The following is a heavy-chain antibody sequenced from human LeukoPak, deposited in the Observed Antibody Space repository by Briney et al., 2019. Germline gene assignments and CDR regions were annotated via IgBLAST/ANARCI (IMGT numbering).Heavy chain of an antibody. CDR1: GFTFSSYW. Sequence: GGSLRLSCAASGFTFSSYWMHWVRQAPGKGLVWVSRINSDGSSTNYADSVKGRFTISRDNAKNTLYLQMNSLRAEDTAVYYYAREGGYSGYESDYWGQGTLVTVSS. D-gene: IGHD5-12*01. V-gene: IGHV3-74*01. CDR3: AREGGYSGYESDY. CDR2: INSDGSST. J-gene: IGHJ4*02.